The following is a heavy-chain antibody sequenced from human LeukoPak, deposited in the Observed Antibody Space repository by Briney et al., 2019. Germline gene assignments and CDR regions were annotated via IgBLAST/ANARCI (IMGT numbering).Heavy chain of an antibody. CDR3: ARTSRYCSSTNCSYYFDY. CDR2: IKQDGSEK. V-gene: IGHV3-7*01. Sequence: GGSLRLSCGASGFTFSDYYMSWIRQAPGKGLEWVANIKQDGSEKYYVDSVKGRFTISRDNAKNSLYLQMNSLRAEDTAVYYCARTSRYCSSTNCSYYFDYWGQGTLVTVSS. D-gene: IGHD2-2*01. CDR1: GFTFSDYY. J-gene: IGHJ4*02.